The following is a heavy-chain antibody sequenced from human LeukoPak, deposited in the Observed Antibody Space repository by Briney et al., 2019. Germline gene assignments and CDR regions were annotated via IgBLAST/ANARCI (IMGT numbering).Heavy chain of an antibody. CDR3: ARDMDTGPDLFDY. D-gene: IGHD5-18*01. V-gene: IGHV1-2*02. J-gene: IGHJ4*02. CDR1: GYTFTDYY. Sequence: RASVKVSCKASGYTFTDYYLHWVRQAPGQGLEWMGWINPNSGDTDYAQKFQGRVTMTRDTSISTAYMELSRLRYDDTAVYYCARDMDTGPDLFDYWGQGTLVTVSS. CDR2: INPNSGDT.